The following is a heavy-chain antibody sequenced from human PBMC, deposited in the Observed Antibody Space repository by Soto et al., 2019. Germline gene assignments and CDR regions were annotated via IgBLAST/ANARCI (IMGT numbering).Heavy chain of an antibody. CDR1: GGFVSSGSYY. J-gene: IGHJ3*02. V-gene: IGHV4-34*01. CDR2: MSHSGGT. D-gene: IGHD1-1*01. CDR3: ARVERETATTGVDAFDI. Sequence: QVQLQQWGAGLLKPSETLSLTCAVYGGFVSSGSYYWSWIRQPPGKGLGWIGEMSHSGGTHFNPALMGRVSISVDTSKNQFSLKMSAWTASDTALYYCARVERETATTGVDAFDIWGPGTMVTVSS.